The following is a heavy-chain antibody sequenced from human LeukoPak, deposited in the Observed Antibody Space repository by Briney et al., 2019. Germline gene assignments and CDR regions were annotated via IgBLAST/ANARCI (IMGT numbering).Heavy chain of an antibody. CDR1: GFTFSDYN. CDR3: ARDEHYYGSGRSDAFDI. D-gene: IGHD3-10*01. V-gene: IGHV3-11*04. CDR2: ISRSGSTK. Sequence: GGSLGLSCAASGFTFSDYNMRWIRQAPGKGLEWVSSISRSGSTKYYADSVKGRFTISRDNAKNSLYLQMNSLRAEDTAVYYCARDEHYYGSGRSDAFDIWGQGTMVTVSS. J-gene: IGHJ3*02.